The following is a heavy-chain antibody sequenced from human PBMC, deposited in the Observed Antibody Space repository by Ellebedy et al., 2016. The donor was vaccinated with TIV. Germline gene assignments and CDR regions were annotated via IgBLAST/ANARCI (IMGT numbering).Heavy chain of an antibody. CDR2: IFPGDSDI. Sequence: GESLKISCVGSGYNFNDYWIGWVRQTPGKGLEYVGSIFPGDSDIRYNASLQGQVTVSTDKSKSTAYLQLNRLKVSDTAMYYCVRHQRYSRGGHWFDPWGQGSLVIVSS. V-gene: IGHV5-51*01. J-gene: IGHJ5*02. CDR1: GYNFNDYW. CDR3: VRHQRYSRGGHWFDP. D-gene: IGHD3-22*01.